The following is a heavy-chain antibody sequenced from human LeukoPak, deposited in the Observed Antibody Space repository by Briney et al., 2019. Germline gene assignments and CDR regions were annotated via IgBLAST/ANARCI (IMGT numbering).Heavy chain of an antibody. V-gene: IGHV4-59*01. J-gene: IGHJ4*02. CDR3: ARVHSGELLPFDY. CDR2: IYYSGST. CDR1: GGSISSYY. Sequence: SETLSLTCTVSGGSISSYYWSWIRQPPGKGLEWIGYIYYSGSTNYNPSLKSRVTISVDTSKNQFSLKLSSVTAAETAVYYCARVHSGELLPFDYWGQGTLVTVSS. D-gene: IGHD1-26*01.